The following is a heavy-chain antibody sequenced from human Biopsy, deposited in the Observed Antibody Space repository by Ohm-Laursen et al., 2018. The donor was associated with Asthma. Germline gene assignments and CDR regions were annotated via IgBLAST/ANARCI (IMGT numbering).Heavy chain of an antibody. Sequence: TQTLTLTSSFSGFSLSSSGANVNWIRQPPGEALEWLARIDWEEDKFYSTSLRTRLTISKGSSEDQVVLTMTNMGPVDTATYYCTRHNDYWGPGILVTVSS. CDR3: TRHNDY. J-gene: IGHJ4*02. D-gene: IGHD1-14*01. CDR2: IDWEEDK. CDR1: GFSLSSSGAN. V-gene: IGHV2-70*04.